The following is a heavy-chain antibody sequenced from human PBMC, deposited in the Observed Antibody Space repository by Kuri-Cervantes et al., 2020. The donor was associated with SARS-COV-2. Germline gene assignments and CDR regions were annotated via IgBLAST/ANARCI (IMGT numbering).Heavy chain of an antibody. CDR3: ARVEVTILSADY. J-gene: IGHJ4*02. V-gene: IGHV3-30-3*01. D-gene: IGHD3-3*01. Sequence: GESLKISCAASGFTFSSYAMHWVRQAPGKGLEWVAVISYDGSNKYYADSVKGRFTISRDNSKNTLYLQMNSLRAEDTAVYHCARVEVTILSADYWGQGTLVTVSS. CDR1: GFTFSSYA. CDR2: ISYDGSNK.